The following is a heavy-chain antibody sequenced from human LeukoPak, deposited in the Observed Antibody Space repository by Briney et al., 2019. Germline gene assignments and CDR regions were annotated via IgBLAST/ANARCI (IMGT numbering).Heavy chain of an antibody. Sequence: SETLSLTCTVSGGSISSSSYYWGWIRQPPGKGLEWIGSIYYSGSTYYNPSLKSRVTISVDTSKNQFSLKLSSVTAADTAVYYCARLYPPIFGVVPPKGCFDPWGQGTLVTVSS. V-gene: IGHV4-39*01. CDR1: GGSISSSSYY. J-gene: IGHJ5*02. CDR3: ARLYPPIFGVVPPKGCFDP. D-gene: IGHD3-3*01. CDR2: IYYSGST.